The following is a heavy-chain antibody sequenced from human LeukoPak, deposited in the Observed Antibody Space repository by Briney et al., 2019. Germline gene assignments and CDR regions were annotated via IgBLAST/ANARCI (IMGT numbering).Heavy chain of an antibody. J-gene: IGHJ6*03. D-gene: IGHD5-18*01. CDR2: INSDGSST. CDR3: ARDQKGYSYGYYYYYYMDV. Sequence: GGSLRLSCAASGFTFSSYWMHWVRHAPGEWLGWVSRINSDGSSTRYADSVKGRFSISRDNAKNTLYLQMNSLRAEDTAVYYCARDQKGYSYGYYYYYYMDVWGKGTTVTVSS. V-gene: IGHV3-74*01. CDR1: GFTFSSYW.